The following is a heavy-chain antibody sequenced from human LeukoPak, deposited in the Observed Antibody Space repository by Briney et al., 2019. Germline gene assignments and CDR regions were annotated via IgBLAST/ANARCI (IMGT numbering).Heavy chain of an antibody. D-gene: IGHD7-27*01. Sequence: PGGSLRLSCAVSGFTFNIYGMNWVRQAPGKGLEWVSSISSGSTYIYYADSVRGRFTISRDNAKNSLYLQMNSLRAEDSAVYYCAREPGVHAFDIWGQGTMVTVSS. J-gene: IGHJ3*02. V-gene: IGHV3-21*01. CDR2: ISSGSTYI. CDR3: AREPGVHAFDI. CDR1: GFTFNIYG.